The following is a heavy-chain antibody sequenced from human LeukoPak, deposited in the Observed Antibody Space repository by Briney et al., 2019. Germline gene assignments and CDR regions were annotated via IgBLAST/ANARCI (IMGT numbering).Heavy chain of an antibody. CDR1: GYSFTSYW. CDR2: IDPSHSYT. D-gene: IGHD1-1*01. V-gene: IGHV5-10-1*01. Sequence: PGESLSISWKGPGYSFTSYWISWVPQMPGKGLEWMGRIDPSHSYTIHSPSFQGHVTISADKSINTAYLQWSRLEASDTGMYYWARYTTGDCDYWGQGTLVSVSS. J-gene: IGHJ4*02. CDR3: ARYTTGDCDY.